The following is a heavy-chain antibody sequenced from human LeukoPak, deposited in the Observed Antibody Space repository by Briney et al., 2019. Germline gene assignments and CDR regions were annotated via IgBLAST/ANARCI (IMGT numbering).Heavy chain of an antibody. CDR1: GFTFSSYG. Sequence: GGSLRLSCAASGFTFSSYGMHWVRQAPGKGLEWVAVISYDGSNKYYADSVKGRFTISRDNSKNTLYLQMNSLRAEDTAVYYCAKGDQQLARLFDYWGQGTLVTVSS. J-gene: IGHJ4*02. D-gene: IGHD6-13*01. V-gene: IGHV3-30*18. CDR2: ISYDGSNK. CDR3: AKGDQQLARLFDY.